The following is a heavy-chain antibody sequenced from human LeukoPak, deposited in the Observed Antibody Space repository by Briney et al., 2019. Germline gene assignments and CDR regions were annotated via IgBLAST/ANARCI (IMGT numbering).Heavy chain of an antibody. CDR3: ARARKTSGWYGDY. D-gene: IGHD6-19*01. CDR1: GYSFTTYW. J-gene: IGHJ4*02. CDR2: IYPGDSDT. Sequence: GESLKISCKGSGYSFTTYWIGWVRQMPGKGLEWMGIIYPGDSDTRYSPSFQGQVTISADKPINTAYLQWISLKASDTAMYYCARARKTSGWYGDYWGQGTLVTVSS. V-gene: IGHV5-51*04.